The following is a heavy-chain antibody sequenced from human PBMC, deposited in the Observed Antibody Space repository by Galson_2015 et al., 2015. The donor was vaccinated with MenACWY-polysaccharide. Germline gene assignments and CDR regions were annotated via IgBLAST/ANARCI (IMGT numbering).Heavy chain of an antibody. CDR2: IKQSGTEK. D-gene: IGHD5-12*01. J-gene: IGHJ3*01. V-gene: IGHV3-7*01. Sequence: SLRLSCAASGFPFSGSWMTWIRQAPGKGLEWVATIKQSGTEKYYVDSVEGRFTVSRDNAENSLYLQMNSLRAEDTAVYCCARARSWGGYFGFDFWGQGTMVTVSS. CDR3: ARARSWGGYFGFDF. CDR1: GFPFSGSW.